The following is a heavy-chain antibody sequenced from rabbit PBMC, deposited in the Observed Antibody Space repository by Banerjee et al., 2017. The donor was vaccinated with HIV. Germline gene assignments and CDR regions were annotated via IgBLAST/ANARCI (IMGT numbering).Heavy chain of an antibody. J-gene: IGHJ6*01. CDR1: GFSFSNGYV. D-gene: IGHD2-1*01. V-gene: IGHV1S45*01. Sequence: QEQLEESGGDLVKPEGSLTLTCTASGFSFSNGYVMCWVRQAPGKGLEWIACINTISGDTVSATWAKGRFTISKASWTTVTLQMTSLTAADTASYFCPRGSIRDAYALWGPGTLVTVS. CDR3: PRGSIRDAYAL. CDR2: INTISGDT.